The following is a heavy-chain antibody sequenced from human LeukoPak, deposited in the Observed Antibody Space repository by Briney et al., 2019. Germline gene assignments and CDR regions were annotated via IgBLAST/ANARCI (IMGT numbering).Heavy chain of an antibody. D-gene: IGHD3-16*01. CDR1: GFTFSSYA. CDR2: ISYDGSNK. Sequence: GRSLRLSCAASGFTFSSYAMHWVRQAPGKGLEWVAVISYDGSNKYYADSVKGRFTISRDNSKNTLYLQMNSLRAEDTAVYYCARAYYDYGPWGQGTLVTVSS. CDR3: ARAYYDYGP. V-gene: IGHV3-30*14. J-gene: IGHJ5*02.